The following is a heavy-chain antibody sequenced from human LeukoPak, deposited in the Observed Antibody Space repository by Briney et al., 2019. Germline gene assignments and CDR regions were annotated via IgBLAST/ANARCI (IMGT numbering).Heavy chain of an antibody. CDR2: ISGSGGST. CDR3: AKDPAPYYYDSSGYYNYLGY. Sequence: GGSLRLSCAASGFTFSSYAMSWVRQAPGKGLEWVSAISGSGGSTYYADSVKGRFTISRDNSKNTLYLQMNSLRAEDTAVYYCAKDPAPYYYDSSGYYNYLGYWGQGTLVTVSS. J-gene: IGHJ4*02. CDR1: GFTFSSYA. D-gene: IGHD3-22*01. V-gene: IGHV3-23*01.